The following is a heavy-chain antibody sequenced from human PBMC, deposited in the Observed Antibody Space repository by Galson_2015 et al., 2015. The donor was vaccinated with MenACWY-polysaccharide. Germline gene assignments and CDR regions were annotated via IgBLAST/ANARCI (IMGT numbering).Heavy chain of an antibody. Sequence: SLRLSCAASGFTFRSTWMSWVRQAPGKGLAWVALINLDGSQHDYMDSVKGRFAISRENAKNSLYLQINSLRAEDTAVYYCARDPNWGNSFGPWGRGTLVTVSS. J-gene: IGHJ5*02. CDR3: ARDPNWGNSFGP. V-gene: IGHV3-7*01. CDR2: INLDGSQH. CDR1: GFTFRSTW. D-gene: IGHD7-27*01.